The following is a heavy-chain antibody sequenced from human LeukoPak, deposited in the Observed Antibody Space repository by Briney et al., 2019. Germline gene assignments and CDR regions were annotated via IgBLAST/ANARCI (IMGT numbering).Heavy chain of an antibody. Sequence: GRSLRLSCAASGFTFDDYAMHWVRQAPGKGLEWVSGISWNSGSIGYADSVKGRFTISRDNAKNSLYLQMNSLRAEDTVLYHCAKFWALDSSGYYPDAFDIWGQGTMVTVSS. J-gene: IGHJ3*02. V-gene: IGHV3-9*01. CDR3: AKFWALDSSGYYPDAFDI. CDR1: GFTFDDYA. CDR2: ISWNSGSI. D-gene: IGHD3-22*01.